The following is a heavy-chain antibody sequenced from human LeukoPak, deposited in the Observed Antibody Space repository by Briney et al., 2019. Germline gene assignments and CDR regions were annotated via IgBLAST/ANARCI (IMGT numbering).Heavy chain of an antibody. J-gene: IGHJ4*02. CDR3: ARDYGYEIDY. V-gene: IGHV3-33*01. Sequence: PGGSLRLSCAASGFTFSSYGMHWVRQAPGKGLEWVAVIWYDGSNKYYADSVKGRFTISRDNSKNSLYLQMNSLRVEDTAVYYCARDYGYEIDYWGQGTLVTVSS. CDR2: IWYDGSNK. D-gene: IGHD5-24*01. CDR1: GFTFSSYG.